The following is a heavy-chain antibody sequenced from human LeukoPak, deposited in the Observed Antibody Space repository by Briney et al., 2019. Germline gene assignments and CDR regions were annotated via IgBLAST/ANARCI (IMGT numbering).Heavy chain of an antibody. V-gene: IGHV1-18*01. CDR1: GYTFTSYG. CDR2: ISAYNGNT. D-gene: IGHD1-1*01. J-gene: IGHJ4*02. CDR3: ARELSWDWNEHFDY. Sequence: SVKVSCKASGYTFTSYGISWVRQAPGQGLEWMGWISAYNGNTNYAQKLQGRVTMTTDTSTSTAYMELRSLRSDDTAVYYCARELSWDWNEHFDYWGQGTLVTVSS.